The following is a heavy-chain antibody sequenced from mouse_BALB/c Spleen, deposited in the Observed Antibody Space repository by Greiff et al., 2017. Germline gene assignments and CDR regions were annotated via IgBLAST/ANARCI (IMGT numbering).Heavy chain of an antibody. D-gene: IGHD2-10*01. Sequence: EVQLQQSGPELVKPGASVKISCKASGYTFTDYNMHWVKQSHGKSLEWIGYIYPYNGGTGYNQKFKSKATLTVDNSSSTAYMELRSLTSEDSAVYYCARCAYYGNYDYFDYWGQGTTLTVSS. V-gene: IGHV1S29*02. CDR1: GYTFTDYN. CDR3: ARCAYYGNYDYFDY. J-gene: IGHJ2*01. CDR2: IYPYNGGT.